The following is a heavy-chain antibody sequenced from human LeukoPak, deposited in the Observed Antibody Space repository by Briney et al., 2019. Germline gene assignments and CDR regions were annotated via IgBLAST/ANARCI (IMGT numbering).Heavy chain of an antibody. D-gene: IGHD2-15*01. Sequence: SETLSLTCTVSGGSISSYYWSWIRQPPGKGLEWIGYIYYSGSTNYNPSLESRVTISADTSKNQFSLKLTSVTAADTAVYYCARVERLGYEDYWGQGTLVTVSS. V-gene: IGHV4-59*12. CDR1: GGSISSYY. J-gene: IGHJ4*02. CDR2: IYYSGST. CDR3: ARVERLGYEDY.